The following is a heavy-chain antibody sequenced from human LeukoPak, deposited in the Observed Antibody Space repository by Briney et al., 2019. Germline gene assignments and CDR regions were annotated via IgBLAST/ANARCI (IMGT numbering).Heavy chain of an antibody. J-gene: IGHJ3*02. CDR1: GFTFSSYW. V-gene: IGHV3-7*05. Sequence: GGSLRLSCAASGFTFSSYWMSWVRRAPGKGLEWVANIKEDGSEKNYVDSVKGRLTISRDNAKNSVYLQMNSLRAEDTAVYYCARDRGHSTFDIWGQGTMVTVSS. CDR3: ARDRGHSTFDI. CDR2: IKEDGSEK.